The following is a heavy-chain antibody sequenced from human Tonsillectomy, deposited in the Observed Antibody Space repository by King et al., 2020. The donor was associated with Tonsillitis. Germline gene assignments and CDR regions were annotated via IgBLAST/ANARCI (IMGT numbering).Heavy chain of an antibody. J-gene: IGHJ3*02. CDR3: VRDMMRGAFDI. D-gene: IGHD3-16*01. CDR1: GFTFSRSW. V-gene: IGHV3-7*01. CDR2: IKEDGSEK. Sequence: EVQLVESGGGLVQPGGSLRLSCAASGFTFSRSWMNWVRQAPGKGLEWVASIKEDGSEKYYVDSVKGRFTMSRDNAQNSLYLQMNSLRVEDTAVYYCVRDMMRGAFDIWGQGTMVTVSS.